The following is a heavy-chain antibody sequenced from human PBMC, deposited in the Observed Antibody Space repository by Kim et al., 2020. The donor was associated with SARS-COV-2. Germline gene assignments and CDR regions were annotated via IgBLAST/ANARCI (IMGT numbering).Heavy chain of an antibody. J-gene: IGHJ6*02. V-gene: IGHV4-39*01. CDR2: IYYSGST. CDR3: ASRSRGYGYGVDV. D-gene: IGHD5-12*01. Sequence: SETLSLTCTVSGGSITSTSPYWNWIRQPPGKGLEWIGTIYYSGSTFYNPSLKSRVTISVDMSKNQFSVKLSSVTAADTAVYFCASRSRGYGYGVDVWGQGTTVTVSS. CDR1: GGSITSTSPY.